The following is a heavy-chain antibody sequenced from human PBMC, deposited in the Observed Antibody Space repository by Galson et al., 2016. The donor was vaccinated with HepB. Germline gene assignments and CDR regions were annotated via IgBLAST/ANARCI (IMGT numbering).Heavy chain of an antibody. CDR1: GVIFSDHA. CDR3: WKGGTGIAVPVDL. V-gene: IGHV3-30*18. J-gene: IGHJ5*02. D-gene: IGHD1-1*01. CDR2: TSSDGSND. Sequence: SPRLSCAISGVIFSDHAMHWVRQAPGQGLEWVAVTSSDGSNDYYVDSVKGRFAISRDNSKNTLYLEMNSMGGADTAVYYCWKGGTGIAVPVDLWGQGPLVTVSS.